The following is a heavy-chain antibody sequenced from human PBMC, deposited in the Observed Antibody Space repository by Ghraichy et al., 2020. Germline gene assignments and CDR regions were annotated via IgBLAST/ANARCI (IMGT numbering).Heavy chain of an antibody. CDR3: AKHPDAFTF. CDR1: GFTVSSNY. J-gene: IGHJ3*01. Sequence: SCATSGFTVSSNYMSWVRQAPGKGLEWVSVIYREGYSYYADSVKGRFTISRDNSKNTRYLQMNSLRVEDTALYYCAKHPDAFTFWGQGTMVTVSS. V-gene: IGHV3-53*01. CDR2: IYREGYS.